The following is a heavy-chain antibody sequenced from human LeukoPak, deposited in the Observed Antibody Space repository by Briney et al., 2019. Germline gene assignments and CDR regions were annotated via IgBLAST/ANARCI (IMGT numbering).Heavy chain of an antibody. V-gene: IGHV3-30*18. CDR1: GFPFSNYG. Sequence: GGPVRLSCAASGFPFSNYGMHWVRQAPGEGPAWVAVISHDGSNKHYEDSVKGRFTISRDNSKNTLYLQMSSLSDEDTAVYYCAKEDSFNSRSYPGHWRQGTLVTVSS. CDR3: AKEDSFNSRSYPGH. D-gene: IGHD3-10*01. CDR2: ISHDGSNK. J-gene: IGHJ4*02.